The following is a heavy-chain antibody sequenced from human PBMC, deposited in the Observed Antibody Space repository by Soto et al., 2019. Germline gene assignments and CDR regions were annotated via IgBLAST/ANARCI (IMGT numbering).Heavy chain of an antibody. CDR3: APTRYDYGDDAVGY. V-gene: IGHV3-23*01. J-gene: IGHJ4*01. Sequence: GGSLRLSCVASGFTFNKYAMTWVRQAPGKGLEWFLSFSVSSSITYYAVSVKGRFTISRDISKNTVYLHMNTLSTEDTAVYYCAPTRYDYGDDAVGYWGQGTLVTVSS. D-gene: IGHD4-17*01. CDR2: FSVSSSIT. CDR1: GFTFNKYA.